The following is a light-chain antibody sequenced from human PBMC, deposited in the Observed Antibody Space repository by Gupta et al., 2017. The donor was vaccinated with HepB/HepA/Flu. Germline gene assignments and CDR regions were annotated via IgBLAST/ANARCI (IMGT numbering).Light chain of an antibody. V-gene: IGKV3D-15*02. CDR2: GAS. CDR3: QHYSNSLT. Sequence: RVMIQSPATLSVSPGERATLSCRASQRVSSNLAWYQQKPGQAPRLLIYGASTRASGIPARFSGSGSGTEFTLTISNLQSEDFAVYYCQHYSNSLTFGGGTKVEIK. J-gene: IGKJ4*01. CDR1: QRVSSN.